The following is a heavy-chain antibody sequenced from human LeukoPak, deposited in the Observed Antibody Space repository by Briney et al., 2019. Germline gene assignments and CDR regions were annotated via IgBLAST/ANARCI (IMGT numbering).Heavy chain of an antibody. J-gene: IGHJ6*03. CDR1: GGSISSGGYS. CDR3: ARLPQQQLVKESWWLVHNYYYYYMDV. CDR2: IYSSGST. V-gene: IGHV4-30-2*03. D-gene: IGHD6-13*01. Sequence: SQTLSLTCAVSGGSISSGGYSWSWIRQPPGKGLEWIGFIYSSGSTYYNPSLKSRVTISVDTSKNQFSLKLSSVTAADTAVYYCARLPQQQLVKESWWLVHNYYYYYMDVWGKGTTVTISS.